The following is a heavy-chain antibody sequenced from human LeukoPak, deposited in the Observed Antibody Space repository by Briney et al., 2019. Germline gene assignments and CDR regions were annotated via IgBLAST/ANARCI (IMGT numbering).Heavy chain of an antibody. CDR3: ARGADDFWSGYYPIGH. CDR1: GFTVISNY. Sequence: GGSLRPSCAASGFTVISNYMSWVRQAPGKGLEWVSVIYSGGSTYYADSVKGRFTISRDNSKNTLYLQMNSLRAEDTAVYYCARGADDFWSGYYPIGHWGQGTLVAVSS. J-gene: IGHJ4*02. CDR2: IYSGGST. V-gene: IGHV3-66*02. D-gene: IGHD3-3*01.